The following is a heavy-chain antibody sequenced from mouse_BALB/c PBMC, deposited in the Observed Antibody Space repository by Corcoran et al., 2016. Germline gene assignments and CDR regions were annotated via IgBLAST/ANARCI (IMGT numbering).Heavy chain of an antibody. J-gene: IGHJ2*01. CDR1: GYTFSSYW. D-gene: IGHD1-1*02. CDR2: ILPGSGIT. CDR3: ARSGNFDY. Sequence: QVQLQQSGAELMKPGASVKISCKATGYTFSSYWIEWVKQRPGHGLEWIGEILPGSGITNYNVKFKGKATFTADTSSNTAYMQLSSLTSEDSAVYYCARSGNFDYWGQGTTLTVSS. V-gene: IGHV1-9*01.